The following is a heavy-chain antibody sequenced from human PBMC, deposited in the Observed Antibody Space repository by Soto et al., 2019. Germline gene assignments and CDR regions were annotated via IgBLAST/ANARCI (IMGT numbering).Heavy chain of an antibody. V-gene: IGHV1-69*01. CDR1: GGTFSSYA. D-gene: IGHD2-2*01. Sequence: QVQLVQSGAEVKKPGSSVKVSCKASGGTFSSYAISWVRQAPGQGLEWMGGIIPIFGTANYAQKFQGRVTITADESTSTAYMELSSLRSEDTAVYYCASEIVVVPAAISYYYGMDVWGQGTTVTVSS. CDR2: IIPIFGTA. CDR3: ASEIVVVPAAISYYYGMDV. J-gene: IGHJ6*02.